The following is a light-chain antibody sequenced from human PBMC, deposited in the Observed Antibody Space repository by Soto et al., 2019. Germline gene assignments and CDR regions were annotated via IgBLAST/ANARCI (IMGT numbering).Light chain of an antibody. CDR3: SSYSNAKTVI. CDR2: EVS. Sequence: QSVLTQPASVSASPGQSITISCTGTSSDIGGYIYVSWYQHHPGKAPRLMIYEVSSRPSGASNRFSGSKSGNTASLTLSGLQAEDAAQYYCSSYSNAKTVIFGGGTKVTVL. CDR1: SSDIGGYIY. V-gene: IGLV2-14*01. J-gene: IGLJ2*01.